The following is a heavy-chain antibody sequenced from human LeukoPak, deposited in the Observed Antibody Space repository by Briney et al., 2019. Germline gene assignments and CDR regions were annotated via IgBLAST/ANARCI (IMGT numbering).Heavy chain of an antibody. D-gene: IGHD2-2*01. V-gene: IGHV3-74*03. CDR1: GFTFSRDW. Sequence: GGSLRLSCAASGFTFSRDWMHWVRQAPGKGLVWVSRISDDGSITTYADSVQGRFTISRDNAKNSLYLQMDSLRAEDTALYYCARAPITSPFYFDYWGQGTLVTVSS. J-gene: IGHJ4*02. CDR3: ARAPITSPFYFDY. CDR2: ISDDGSIT.